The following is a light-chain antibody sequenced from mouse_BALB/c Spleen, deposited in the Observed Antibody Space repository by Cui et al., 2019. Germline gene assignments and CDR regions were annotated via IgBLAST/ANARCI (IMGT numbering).Light chain of an antibody. Sequence: DIQLTQSPASLSTSLGEGVTITCLASQTIGTWVAWYQQKPGKSPQLLIYAASSLADGVTSRFSGSGCGTKFSFKISSLQAEDFVSYYCQQIYSTPYTFRGGTKLEIK. CDR2: AAS. CDR1: QTIGTW. CDR3: QQIYSTPYT. J-gene: IGKJ2*01. V-gene: IGKV12-98*01.